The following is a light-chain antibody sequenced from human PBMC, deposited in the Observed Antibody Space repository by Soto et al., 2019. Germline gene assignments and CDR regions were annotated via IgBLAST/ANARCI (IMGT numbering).Light chain of an antibody. CDR2: DVS. Sequence: QSVLTQPASVSGSPGQSITISCTGTSSDVGGYNYVSWYQQHPGKAPKLMIYDVSNRPSGVSNRFSGSKSGNTASLTISGLDAEDETDYCCRSYTSSSAVVFGGGTKVTVL. CDR3: RSYTSSSAVV. CDR1: SSDVGGYNY. J-gene: IGLJ2*01. V-gene: IGLV2-14*01.